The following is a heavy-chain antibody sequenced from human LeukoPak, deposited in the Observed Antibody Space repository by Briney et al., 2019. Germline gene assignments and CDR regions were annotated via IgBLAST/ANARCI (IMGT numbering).Heavy chain of an antibody. CDR2: IYYSGST. Sequence: PSETLSLTCTVSGGSISSGGYYWSWIRQHPGKGLEWIGYIYYSGSTYYNPSLKSRVTISIDTSKNQFSLKLSSVTAADTAVYYCARESDYYGSGSYYNTYNWFDPWGQGTLVTVSS. V-gene: IGHV4-31*03. D-gene: IGHD3-10*01. CDR3: ARESDYYGSGSYYNTYNWFDP. J-gene: IGHJ5*02. CDR1: GGSISSGGYY.